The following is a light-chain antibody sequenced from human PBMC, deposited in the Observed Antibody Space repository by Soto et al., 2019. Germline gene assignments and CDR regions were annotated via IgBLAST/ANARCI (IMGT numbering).Light chain of an antibody. CDR1: QSVGTY. J-gene: IGKJ1*01. Sequence: EIVLTQSPTPLSLSPAERATLSCRASQSVGTYLAWYQQKPGQAPRLLIYDASSRATGIPARFSGSGSGTEFTLTIGSLQPEDFATYYCQHYNSDEWAFGQGTKVDI. V-gene: IGKV3-11*01. CDR2: DAS. CDR3: QHYNSDEWA.